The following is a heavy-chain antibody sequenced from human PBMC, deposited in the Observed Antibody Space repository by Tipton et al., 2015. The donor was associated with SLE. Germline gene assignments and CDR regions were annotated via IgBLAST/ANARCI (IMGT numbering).Heavy chain of an antibody. V-gene: IGHV4-59*01. CDR1: GGSISSYY. D-gene: IGHD6-13*01. CDR2: IYYSGST. Sequence: TLSLPCTVSGGSISSYYWSWIRQPPGKGLEWIGYIYYSGSTNYNPSLKSRVTISVDTSKNQFSLKLSSVTAADTAVYYCASVSAACTPDSFDIWGQGTMVTVSS. CDR3: ASVSAACTPDSFDI. J-gene: IGHJ3*02.